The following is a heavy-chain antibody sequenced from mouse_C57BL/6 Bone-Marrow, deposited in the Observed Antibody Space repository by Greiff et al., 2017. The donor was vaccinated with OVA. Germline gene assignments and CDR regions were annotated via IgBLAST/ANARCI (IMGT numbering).Heavy chain of an antibody. CDR3: ARGTFYYSGSPWFAD. J-gene: IGHJ3*01. CDR1: GYSITSGYF. CDR2: ISYDGST. D-gene: IGHD1-1*01. V-gene: IGHV3-6*01. Sequence: EVKLMESGPGLVKPSQSLSLTCSVTGYSITSGYFWNWIRQLPGNKLEWLGFISYDGSTNYNPTLKNRTSITRDTSTNPSFLKLNSVTTEDTATYYGARGTFYYSGSPWFADWGQGTLVTVSA.